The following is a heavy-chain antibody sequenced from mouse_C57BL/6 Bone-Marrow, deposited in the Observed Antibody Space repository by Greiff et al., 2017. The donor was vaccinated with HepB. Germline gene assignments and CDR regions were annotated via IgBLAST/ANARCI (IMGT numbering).Heavy chain of an antibody. V-gene: IGHV1-81*01. CDR3: AREDDYSSFAY. Sequence: VMLVESGAELARPGASVKLSCKASGYTFTSYGISWVKQRTGQGLEWIGEIYPRSGNTYYNEKFKGKATLTADKSSSTAYMELRSLTSEDSAVYFCAREDDYSSFAYWGQGTLVTVSA. D-gene: IGHD2-4*01. CDR2: IYPRSGNT. J-gene: IGHJ3*01. CDR1: GYTFTSYG.